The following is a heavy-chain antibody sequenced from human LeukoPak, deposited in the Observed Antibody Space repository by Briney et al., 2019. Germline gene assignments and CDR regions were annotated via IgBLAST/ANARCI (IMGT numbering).Heavy chain of an antibody. J-gene: IGHJ4*02. CDR3: ARDYSYGFDY. V-gene: IGHV3-7*03. CDR2: IKQDGSKE. Sequence: GGSLRLSCGASGFSFSSYWMSWVRQAPGKGLEWVANIKQDGSKEYYVDSVKGRFTISRDNAKNSLSLQMNSLRAEDTAVYYCARDYSYGFDYWGQGTLVTVSS. CDR1: GFSFSSYW. D-gene: IGHD5-18*01.